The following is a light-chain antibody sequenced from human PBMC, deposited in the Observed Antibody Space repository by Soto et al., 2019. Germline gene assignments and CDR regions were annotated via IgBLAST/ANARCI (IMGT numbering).Light chain of an antibody. Sequence: EIVMTQSPATLSVSPGERATLSCRASQTVSSSLAWYQHKPGQAPRLLIYGASTRATGIPARFSGGGSGTDFTLTISSLQSEDFAVYYCQQYYNSPRTFGQGAKVEIK. CDR1: QTVSSS. CDR2: GAS. J-gene: IGKJ1*01. V-gene: IGKV3-15*01. CDR3: QQYYNSPRT.